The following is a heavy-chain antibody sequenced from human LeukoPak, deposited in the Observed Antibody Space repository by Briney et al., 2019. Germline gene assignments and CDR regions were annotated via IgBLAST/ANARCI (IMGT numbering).Heavy chain of an antibody. D-gene: IGHD6-19*01. Sequence: GGSLRLSCAASGFTFSSYAMSWVRQAPGKGLEWVSAITGTGGSTYYVASVKGRFTVSRDNSGNTLYLQMSSLRAEDSAMYYCAKVRDTRDWYKDAFDVWGQGTRVTVSS. CDR2: ITGTGGST. CDR3: AKVRDTRDWYKDAFDV. CDR1: GFTFSSYA. J-gene: IGHJ3*01. V-gene: IGHV3-23*01.